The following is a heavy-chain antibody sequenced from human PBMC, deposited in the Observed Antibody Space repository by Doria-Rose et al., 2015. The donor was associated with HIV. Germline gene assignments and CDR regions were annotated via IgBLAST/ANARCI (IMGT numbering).Heavy chain of an antibody. CDR1: GVSLSSPGMG. D-gene: IGHD6-13*01. V-gene: IGHV2-26*01. Sequence: QITLKESGPVLVKPTETLTLTCTVSGVSLSSPGMGVSWIRQPPGNALKWLANIFSDDERSYKTSLKSRLTISRGTSKSQVVLTMTDMDPVDTATYYCARIKSSRWYHKYYFDFWGQGTLVIVSA. J-gene: IGHJ4*02. CDR3: ARIKSSRWYHKYYFDF. CDR2: IFSDDER.